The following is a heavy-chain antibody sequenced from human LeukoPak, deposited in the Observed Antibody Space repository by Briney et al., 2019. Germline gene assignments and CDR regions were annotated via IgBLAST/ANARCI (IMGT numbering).Heavy chain of an antibody. D-gene: IGHD3-3*01. CDR2: INHSGST. Sequence: SETLSLTCAVYGGSFSGYYWSWIRQPPGKGLEWIGEINHSGSTNYNPSLKSRVTISVDTSKNQFSLKLSSVTAADTAVYYCALRSGYYKSVDYRGQGTLVTVSS. CDR1: GGSFSGYY. V-gene: IGHV4-34*01. J-gene: IGHJ4*02. CDR3: ALRSGYYKSVDY.